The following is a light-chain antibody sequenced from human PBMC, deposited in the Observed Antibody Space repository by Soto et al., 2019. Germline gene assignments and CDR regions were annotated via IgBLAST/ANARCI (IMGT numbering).Light chain of an antibody. Sequence: DIQMTQSPSSVSASVGDRVTITCRASQSISSWLAWYQQKPGKAPKLLIYKAPSLESGVPSRFSGSGSGTEFTLTISSLQPDDFATYYCQQYNSYSGTFGQGTKVDIK. V-gene: IGKV1-5*03. CDR1: QSISSW. CDR3: QQYNSYSGT. J-gene: IGKJ1*01. CDR2: KAP.